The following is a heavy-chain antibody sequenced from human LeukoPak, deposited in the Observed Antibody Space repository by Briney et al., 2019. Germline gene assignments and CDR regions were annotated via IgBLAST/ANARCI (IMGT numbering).Heavy chain of an antibody. J-gene: IGHJ3*02. CDR2: IIPILGIA. V-gene: IGHV1-69*04. CDR1: GGTFSSYA. Sequence: SVKVSCKASGGTFSSYAISWVRQAPGQGLEWMGRIIPILGIANYAQKFQGRVTMTRDTSISTAYRGLSRLRSDDTAVYYCARDPTGAFDIWGQGTMVTVSS. CDR3: ARDPTGAFDI.